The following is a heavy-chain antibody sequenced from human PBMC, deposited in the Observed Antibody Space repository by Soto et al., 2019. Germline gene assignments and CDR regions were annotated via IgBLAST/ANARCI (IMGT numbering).Heavy chain of an antibody. D-gene: IGHD5-18*01. CDR3: ARESEDSTSNFDY. J-gene: IGHJ4*02. CDR2: ISSTTNYI. Sequence: GGSLRLSCAASGFTFTRYSMNWVRQAPGKGLEWVSSISSTTNYIYYADSMKGRFTVSRDNAKNSVYLYMNSLSAEDTSVYYCARESEDSTSNFDYWGQGTLVTVSS. CDR1: GFTFTRYS. V-gene: IGHV3-21*01.